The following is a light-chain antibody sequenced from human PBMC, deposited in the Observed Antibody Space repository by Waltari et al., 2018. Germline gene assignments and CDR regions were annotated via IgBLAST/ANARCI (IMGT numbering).Light chain of an antibody. V-gene: IGLV2-14*01. CDR1: SSDVGAYTS. CDR3: TSFTTSSTLE. Sequence: QSALTQPASVSGSPGQSITISCTGTSSDVGAYTSVSWYQQHPGRAPKLMIYEVTNRPSGVSSRFSGSKSGNTASLTISGLQAEDEAHYYCTSFTTSSTLEIGGGTQLTVL. J-gene: IGLJ2*01. CDR2: EVT.